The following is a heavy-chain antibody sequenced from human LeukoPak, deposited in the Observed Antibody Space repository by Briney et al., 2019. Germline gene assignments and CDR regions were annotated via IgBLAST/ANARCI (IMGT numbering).Heavy chain of an antibody. CDR2: INPNSGDT. J-gene: IGHJ3*02. CDR1: GYTFTGYY. CDR3: ARDGTFDI. Sequence: ASVRVSCKASGYTFTGYYIHWWRQAPGQGLEWMGWINPNSGDTNSAQKLQGRVTMTRDTSINTAYMDLNRLTSDDTAVYYCARDGTFDIWGQGTMVTVSS. V-gene: IGHV1-2*02.